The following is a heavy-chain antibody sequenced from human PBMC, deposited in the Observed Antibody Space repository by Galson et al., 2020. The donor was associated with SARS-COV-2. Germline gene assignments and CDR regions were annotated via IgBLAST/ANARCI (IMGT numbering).Heavy chain of an antibody. CDR3: AGEVAWLVDQYYIAV. J-gene: IGHJ6*03. D-gene: IGHD6-19*01. V-gene: IGHV1-18*04. CDR2: ISAYNGDT. Sequence: ASVKVSCKASNYTFTNYGISWVRQAPGQGLEWMGWISAYNGDTDYAQNLQGRVTMTTDTSTNTDYMELRSLRSDDTAVYYCAGEVAWLVDQYYIAVWGKGTTVTVSS. CDR1: NYTFTNYG.